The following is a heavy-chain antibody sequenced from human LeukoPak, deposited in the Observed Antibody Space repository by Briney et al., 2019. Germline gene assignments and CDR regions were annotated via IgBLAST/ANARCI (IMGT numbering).Heavy chain of an antibody. V-gene: IGHV4-59*01. J-gene: IGHJ4*02. Sequence: SETLSLTCTVSGVSISSYYWSWIRQPPGKGLEWIGYIYNSGNTNYNPSLNSRVSISPDTSKNQVSLKLSSVTAADTAVYYCARVYCSTTSCYAVDYWGQGTLVTVSS. CDR2: IYNSGNT. D-gene: IGHD2-2*01. CDR1: GVSISSYY. CDR3: ARVYCSTTSCYAVDY.